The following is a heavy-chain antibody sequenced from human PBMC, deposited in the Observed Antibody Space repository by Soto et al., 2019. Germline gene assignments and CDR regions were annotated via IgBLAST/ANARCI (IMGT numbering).Heavy chain of an antibody. CDR3: ARVGPWVPYYYDSSPYTFENWFDP. Sequence: PSETLSLTCAVSGYSIISGYYLGWLRQPPGKGLEWSGSIYHGGSTYYNPSLNSRVTLSIDMTNNHVSLILNSVTAADTAVYYCARVGPWVPYYYDSSPYTFENWFDPWGQGTLVTVSS. J-gene: IGHJ5*02. CDR1: GYSIISGYY. V-gene: IGHV4-38-2*01. CDR2: IYHGGST. D-gene: IGHD3-22*01.